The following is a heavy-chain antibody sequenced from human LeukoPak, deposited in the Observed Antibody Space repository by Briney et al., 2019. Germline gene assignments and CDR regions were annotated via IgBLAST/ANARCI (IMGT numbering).Heavy chain of an antibody. CDR2: IYHSGST. CDR3: ARSSDIGDN. CDR1: GYSISSGYY. V-gene: IGHV4-38-2*01. J-gene: IGHJ4*02. Sequence: SETLSLTCAVSGYSISSGYYWGWIRQPPGKGLEWIGSIYHSGSTYYNPSLKSRVTISVDTSKNQFSLKLSSGTAADTAVYYCARSSDIGDNWGQGTLVTVSP. D-gene: IGHD2-15*01.